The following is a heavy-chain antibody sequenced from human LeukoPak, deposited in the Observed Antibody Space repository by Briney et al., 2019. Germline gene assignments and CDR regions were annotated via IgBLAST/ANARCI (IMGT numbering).Heavy chain of an antibody. D-gene: IGHD3-22*01. CDR3: TSHDSSGYPNP. V-gene: IGHV3-73*01. Sequence: GGSLRLSCAASGFTFSGSAMHWVRQASGKGLEWVGRIRSKANSYATAYAASVKGRFTISRDDSKNTAYLQMNSLKTENTAVYYCTSHDSSGYPNPWGQGTLVTVSS. CDR2: IRSKANSYAT. J-gene: IGHJ5*02. CDR1: GFTFSGSA.